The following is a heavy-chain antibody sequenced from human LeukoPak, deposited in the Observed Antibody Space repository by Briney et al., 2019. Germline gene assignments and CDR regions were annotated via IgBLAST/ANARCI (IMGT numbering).Heavy chain of an antibody. J-gene: IGHJ4*02. CDR3: ARDSGYNAFDY. CDR2: IYGGDT. D-gene: IGHD5-12*01. V-gene: IGHV3-53*01. Sequence: GGSLRLSCAGSGFXVSNNYISWVRQAPGKGLEWVSLIYGGDTYYSDSVRGRFTISRDNSKNMVYLQMNSLRAEDTAMYYCARDSGYNAFDYWGQGTLVTVSS. CDR1: GFXVSNNY.